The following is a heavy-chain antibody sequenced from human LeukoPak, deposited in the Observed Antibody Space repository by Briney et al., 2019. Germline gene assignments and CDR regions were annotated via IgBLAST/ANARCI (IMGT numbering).Heavy chain of an antibody. CDR1: GFSFREYS. Sequence: PGGSLRLSCAASGFSFREYSMSWVRQAPGKGLEWLCALYGSGDGISYADSEKGRFTISRDNSLGTLYLQMNSLRVEDTAVYYCAKDLRPDGRWDIDYSGHGTLVTVSS. CDR3: AKDLRPDGRWDIDY. D-gene: IGHD1-14*01. V-gene: IGHV3-23*01. CDR2: LYGSGDGI. J-gene: IGHJ4*01.